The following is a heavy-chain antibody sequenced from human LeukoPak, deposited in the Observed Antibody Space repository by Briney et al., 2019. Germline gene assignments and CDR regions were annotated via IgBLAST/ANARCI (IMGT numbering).Heavy chain of an antibody. Sequence: SQTLSLTCATSGDSVSSNSAAWNWIRQSPSRGLEWLGRTYYRSKWFNDYAVSVKSRITIYPDTSKNQFSMQLTSVTPEDTAVYYCARTRYCSGGSCYSGIDQWGQGALVTVSS. CDR2: TYYRSKWFN. V-gene: IGHV6-1*01. CDR3: ARTRYCSGGSCYSGIDQ. CDR1: GDSVSSNSAA. D-gene: IGHD2-15*01. J-gene: IGHJ4*02.